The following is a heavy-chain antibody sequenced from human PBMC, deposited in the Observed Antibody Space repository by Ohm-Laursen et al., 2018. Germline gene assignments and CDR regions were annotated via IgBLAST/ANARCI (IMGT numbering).Heavy chain of an antibody. D-gene: IGHD4-17*01. CDR2: IYTSGST. CDR3: ARQDSGDYYFDY. Sequence: GTLSLTCTVSGGSISSYYWSWIRQPAGKGLEWIGRIYTSGSTNYNPSLESRVTISADTSKNQFSLRLTSVTAADTAVYYCARQDSGDYYFDYWVQGTLVTVSS. V-gene: IGHV4-4*07. J-gene: IGHJ4*02. CDR1: GGSISSYY.